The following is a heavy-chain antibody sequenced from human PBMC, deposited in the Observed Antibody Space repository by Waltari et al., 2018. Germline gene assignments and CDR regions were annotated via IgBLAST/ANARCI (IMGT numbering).Heavy chain of an antibody. V-gene: IGHV4-61*02. Sequence: QVQLQESGPGLVKPSQTLSLTCTVSGGSISSGSYYWSWIRQPAGKGLEWIGRIYTSGRTNYNPTLKSRVTISVDTSKNQFSLKLSSVTAADTAVYYCARGGVSGSYDVFDYWGQGTLVTVSS. CDR2: IYTSGRT. J-gene: IGHJ4*02. D-gene: IGHD1-26*01. CDR3: ARGGVSGSYDVFDY. CDR1: GGSISSGSYY.